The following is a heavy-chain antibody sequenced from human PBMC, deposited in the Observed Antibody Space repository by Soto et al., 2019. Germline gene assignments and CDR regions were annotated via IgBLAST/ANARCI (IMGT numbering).Heavy chain of an antibody. D-gene: IGHD1-26*01. V-gene: IGHV4-59*02. CDR2: IYYSGNT. CDR1: GGSVNTYY. Sequence: SETLSLTCTVSGGSVNTYYWSWIRQPPGKGLEWIGYIYYSGNTNYNPSLKSRVTISVDTSKNQFSLKLSSMTAADTAVYFCARGGPGELYDYWGKGPLVTVSS. J-gene: IGHJ4*02. CDR3: ARGGPGELYDY.